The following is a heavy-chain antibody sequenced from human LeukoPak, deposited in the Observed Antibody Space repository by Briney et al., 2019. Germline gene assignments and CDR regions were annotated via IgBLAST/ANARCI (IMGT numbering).Heavy chain of an antibody. J-gene: IGHJ5*02. CDR2: ISYDGSNK. CDR1: GFTFSSYA. V-gene: IGHV3-30-3*01. Sequence: PGGSLRLSCAASGFTFSSYAMHWVRQAPGKGLEWVAVISYDGSNKYYADSVKGRFTISRDNSKNTLYLQMNSLRAEDTAVYYCARDRWRGTAMADNWFDPWGQGTLVTVSS. D-gene: IGHD5-18*01. CDR3: ARDRWRGTAMADNWFDP.